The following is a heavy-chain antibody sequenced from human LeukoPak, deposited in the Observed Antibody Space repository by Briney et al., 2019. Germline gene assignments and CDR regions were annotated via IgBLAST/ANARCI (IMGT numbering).Heavy chain of an antibody. CDR1: GYTFTGYY. Sequence: ASVKVSCKASGYTFTGYYMHWVRQAPGRGLEWMGWINPNSGGTNYAQKFQGRVTMTRDTSISTAYMELSRLRSDDTAVYYCARQEGWFGELSNWFDPWGQGTLVTVSS. J-gene: IGHJ5*02. CDR3: ARQEGWFGELSNWFDP. CDR2: INPNSGGT. D-gene: IGHD3-10*01. V-gene: IGHV1-2*02.